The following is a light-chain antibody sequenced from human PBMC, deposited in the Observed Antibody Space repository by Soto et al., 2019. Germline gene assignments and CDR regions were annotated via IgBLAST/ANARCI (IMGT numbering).Light chain of an antibody. CDR3: QQSSNWLT. V-gene: IGKV3-11*01. CDR2: RAS. Sequence: EIVMTQSPATLSVSPGGRGTVSCRASQSVSSYLAWYQQKPGQAPRLLIYRASIRATGVPARFSGSGSGTEFTLTISSLEPEDFAVYYCQQSSNWLTFGGGTKVDIK. CDR1: QSVSSY. J-gene: IGKJ4*01.